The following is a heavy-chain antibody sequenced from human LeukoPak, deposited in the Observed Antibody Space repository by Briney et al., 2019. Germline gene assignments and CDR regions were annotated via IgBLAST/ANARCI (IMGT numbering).Heavy chain of an antibody. CDR1: GYSFTSYW. CDR2: IYPGDSDT. D-gene: IGHD2-15*01. CDR3: ARTAMGDCSGGSCYSDNALDI. V-gene: IGHV5-51*01. J-gene: IGHJ3*02. Sequence: GESLKIYCKGSGYSFTSYWIGWVRQMPGKGLEWMGIIYPGDSDTRYSPSFQGQVTISADKSISTAYLQWSSLKASDTAMYYCARTAMGDCSGGSCYSDNALDIWGQGTMVTVSS.